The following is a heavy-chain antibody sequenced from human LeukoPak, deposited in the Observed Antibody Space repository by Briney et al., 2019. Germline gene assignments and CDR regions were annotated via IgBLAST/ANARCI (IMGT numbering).Heavy chain of an antibody. V-gene: IGHV4-59*08. J-gene: IGHJ4*02. CDR3: ARHSGIAVAGADFDY. D-gene: IGHD6-19*01. CDR2: IYYSGST. CDR1: GGSIISYY. Sequence: PSETLSLTCTVSGGSIISYYWSWIRQPPGKGLEWIGYIYYSGSTNYNPSLKSRVTISVDTSKNQFSLKLSSVTAADTAVYYCARHSGIAVAGADFDYWGQGTLVTVSS.